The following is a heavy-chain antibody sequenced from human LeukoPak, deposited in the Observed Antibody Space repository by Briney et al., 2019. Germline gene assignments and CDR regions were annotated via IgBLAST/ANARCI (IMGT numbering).Heavy chain of an antibody. CDR2: IYPGDSDT. CDR1: GYSFTSYW. J-gene: IGHJ1*01. D-gene: IGHD4-17*01. V-gene: IGHV5-51*01. Sequence: GESLKISCKGSGYSFTSYWIGWVRQMPGKGLVWMGIIYPGDSDTRYSPSFQGQVTISADKSISTAYLQWSSLKASDTAMYYCARQTNYGDYSEYFQHWGQGTLVTVSS. CDR3: ARQTNYGDYSEYFQH.